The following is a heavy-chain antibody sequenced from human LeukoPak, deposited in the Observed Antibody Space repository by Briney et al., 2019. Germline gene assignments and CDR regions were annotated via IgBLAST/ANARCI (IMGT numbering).Heavy chain of an antibody. J-gene: IGHJ3*01. CDR1: GFTFSNYA. V-gene: IGHV3-23*01. CDR2: IRGSGGGT. D-gene: IGHD4-17*01. CDR3: AKDPNGDYVGAFDF. Sequence: GGSLRLSCEASGFTFSNYALIWVRQPPGKGLEWVSAIRGSGGGTQYADAVKGRLTISRDNSKNTLFLHMISLRAEDTAVYYCAKDPNGDYVGAFDFWGQGTVVTVSS.